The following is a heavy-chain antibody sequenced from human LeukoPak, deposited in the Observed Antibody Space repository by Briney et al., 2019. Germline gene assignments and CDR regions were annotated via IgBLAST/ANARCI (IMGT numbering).Heavy chain of an antibody. J-gene: IGHJ4*02. CDR2: IKSDGSEK. V-gene: IGHV3-7*04. CDR3: ARISRYGLDY. Sequence: PGGSLRLSCAASGFTFSGHWMSWVRQAPGKGLEWVANIKSDGSEKYYVDSVKGRFTISRDNAKNSLYLQMNSLRPEDTAVYYCARISRYGLDYWGQGTLVIVSS. D-gene: IGHD3-16*01. CDR1: GFTFSGHW.